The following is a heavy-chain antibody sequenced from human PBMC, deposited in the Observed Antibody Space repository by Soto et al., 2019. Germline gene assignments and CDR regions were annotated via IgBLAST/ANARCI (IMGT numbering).Heavy chain of an antibody. V-gene: IGHV3-53*01. D-gene: IGHD2-15*01. CDR3: AREGACSGGSCYPYGDYF. Sequence: EVQLVESGGGLIQPGGSLRLSCAASGFTVSSNYMSWVRQAPGKGLEWVSVIYSGGSTYYADSVKGRLTISRDNSKNTLYLQMNSLRAEDTAVYYCAREGACSGGSCYPYGDYFWGQGTLVTVSS. CDR1: GFTVSSNY. CDR2: IYSGGST. J-gene: IGHJ4*02.